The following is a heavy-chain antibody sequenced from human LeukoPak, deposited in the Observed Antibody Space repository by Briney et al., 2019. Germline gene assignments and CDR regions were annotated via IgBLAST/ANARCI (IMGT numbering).Heavy chain of an antibody. Sequence: GGSLRLSCAASGFTFSSYGMHWVRQAPGKGLEWVAFIRYDANNKYYADSVKGRFTISRDNSKNTLYLQMNSLRAEDRAVYYCAKALLPMTTLTLFDYWGPGTLVTVPS. CDR1: GFTFSSYG. CDR3: AKALLPMTTLTLFDY. V-gene: IGHV3-30*02. CDR2: IRYDANNK. J-gene: IGHJ4*02. D-gene: IGHD4-11*01.